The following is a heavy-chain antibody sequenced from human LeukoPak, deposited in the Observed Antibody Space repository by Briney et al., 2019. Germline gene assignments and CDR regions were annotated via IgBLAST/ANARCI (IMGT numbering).Heavy chain of an antibody. J-gene: IGHJ4*02. D-gene: IGHD5-18*01. V-gene: IGHV4-39*01. Sequence: SETLSLTCTVSGGSISSSSAYWGWIRPPPGKGLEWIGSIYYSKNTYYNPSLKSRVTISADTSKNQFSLTLGSVSATDTAVYYCVSPRGFSYGYFDYWGQGTLVTVS. CDR3: VSPRGFSYGYFDY. CDR2: IYYSKNT. CDR1: GGSISSSSAY.